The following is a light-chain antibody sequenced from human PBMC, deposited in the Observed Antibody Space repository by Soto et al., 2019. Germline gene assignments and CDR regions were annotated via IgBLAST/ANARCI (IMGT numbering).Light chain of an antibody. CDR2: DVF. J-gene: IGKJ1*01. CDR3: HPRPDWPRT. Sequence: EIVLTQSPATLSLSPGERATLSCRASQSVSTYLVWYQQKPGQAPRLLIHDVFNRATGIPARFSGSGSGTDFPPPIRSLEAEDFAVYYRHPRPDWPRTFGQGNKVEIK. CDR1: QSVSTY. V-gene: IGKV3-11*01.